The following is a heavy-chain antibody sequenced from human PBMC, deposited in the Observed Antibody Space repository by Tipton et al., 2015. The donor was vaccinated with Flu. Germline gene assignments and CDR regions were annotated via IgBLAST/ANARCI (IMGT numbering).Heavy chain of an antibody. CDR3: ARHHASWGYSRGWYGGNWFDP. V-gene: IGHV4-39*01. CDR2: IYYSGST. D-gene: IGHD6-19*01. Sequence: TLSLTCTVSGGSISSSSYYWGWIRQPPGKGLEWIGSIYYSGSTYYNPSLKSRVTISVDTSKNQFSLKLSSVTAADTAVYYCARHHASWGYSRGWYGGNWFDPGGQGTLVTVSS. J-gene: IGHJ5*02. CDR1: GGSISSSSYY.